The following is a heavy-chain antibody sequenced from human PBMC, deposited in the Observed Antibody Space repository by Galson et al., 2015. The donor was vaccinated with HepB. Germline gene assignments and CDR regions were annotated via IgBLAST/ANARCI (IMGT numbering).Heavy chain of an antibody. CDR2: IDWDDDK. Sequence: PALVKPTQTVTLTCTFSGFSLTTTGVCVSWIRQPPGRALEWLARIDWDDDKYYATTLKTRLAISKDTSGTQVVLTVADMDPSDTATYYCVRIRPGSYVEYWGQGILVTVSS. J-gene: IGHJ4*02. V-gene: IGHV2-70*11. D-gene: IGHD1-1*01. CDR1: GFSLTTTGVC. CDR3: VRIRPGSYVEY.